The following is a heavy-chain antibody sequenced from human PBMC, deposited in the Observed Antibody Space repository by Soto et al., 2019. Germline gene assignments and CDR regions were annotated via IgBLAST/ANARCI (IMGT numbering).Heavy chain of an antibody. CDR3: ASRDTGTSVDY. D-gene: IGHD1-7*01. CDR1: GGSFTSNNW. Sequence: QVQLQESGPGLVKPSGTLSLTCAVSGGSFTSNNWWTWVRQPPGQGLEWIGEIYRTGSTNYNPSLKSRATISVDKSENQFPLKVTSPTDSDTAVYYCASRDTGTSVDYWGQGTLVTVSS. J-gene: IGHJ4*02. V-gene: IGHV4-4*02. CDR2: IYRTGST.